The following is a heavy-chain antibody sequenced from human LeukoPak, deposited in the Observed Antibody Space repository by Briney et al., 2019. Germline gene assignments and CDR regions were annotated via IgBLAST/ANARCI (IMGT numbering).Heavy chain of an antibody. D-gene: IGHD3-16*02. J-gene: IGHJ6*02. CDR2: MNPDRGDT. Sequence: PLASVKVSCKASGYTFSSHDINWVRQATGQGLEWTGWMNPDRGDTFFAQNFQGRVTMTRDTSTSTAYMELSSLRSEDTAVYYCARANDYVWGTYRYSLDDYGLDVWGQGTAVTVSS. V-gene: IGHV1-8*01. CDR1: GYTFSSHD. CDR3: ARANDYVWGTYRYSLDDYGLDV.